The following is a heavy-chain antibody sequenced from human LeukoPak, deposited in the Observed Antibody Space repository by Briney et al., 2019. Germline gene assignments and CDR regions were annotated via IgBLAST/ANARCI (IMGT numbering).Heavy chain of an antibody. D-gene: IGHD5-12*01. V-gene: IGHV4-59*01. J-gene: IGHJ6*03. CDR1: GGSISSYY. Sequence: SETLSLTCTVSGGSISSYYWSWIRQPPGKGLEWIGYIYYSGSTNYNPSLKSRVTISVDTSKNQFSLKLSSVTAADTAVYYCARVYRPNIVATIWSGDYYYMDVWGKGTTVTVSS. CDR2: IYYSGST. CDR3: ARVYRPNIVATIWSGDYYYMDV.